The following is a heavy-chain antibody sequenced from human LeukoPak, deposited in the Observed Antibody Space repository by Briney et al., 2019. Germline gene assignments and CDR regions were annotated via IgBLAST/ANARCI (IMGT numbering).Heavy chain of an antibody. D-gene: IGHD2-15*01. V-gene: IGHV3-33*06. CDR3: AKGSKGVAARKNGMDV. CDR1: GFTFSSYG. Sequence: GRSLRLSCAASGFTFSSYGMHWVRQAPGKGLEWVAVIWYDGSNKYYADSVKGRFTISRDNSKNTLYLQMNSLRAEDTAVYYCAKGSKGVAARKNGMDVWGQGTTVTVSS. J-gene: IGHJ6*02. CDR2: IWYDGSNK.